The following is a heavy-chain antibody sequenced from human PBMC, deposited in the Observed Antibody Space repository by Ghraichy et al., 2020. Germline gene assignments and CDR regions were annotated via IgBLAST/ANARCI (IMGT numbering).Heavy chain of an antibody. Sequence: SETLSLTCTVSGGSISSSSYYWGWIRQPPGKGLEWIGSIYYSGSTYYNPSLKSRVTISVDTSKNQFSLKLSSVTAADTAVYYCARLPVSWLFDMGGDYWGQGTLVTVSS. V-gene: IGHV4-39*01. CDR3: ARLPVSWLFDMGGDY. D-gene: IGHD3-22*01. CDR2: IYYSGST. CDR1: GGSISSSSYY. J-gene: IGHJ4*02.